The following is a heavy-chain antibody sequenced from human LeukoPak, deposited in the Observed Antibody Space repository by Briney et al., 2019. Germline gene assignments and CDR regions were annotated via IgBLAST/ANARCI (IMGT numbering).Heavy chain of an antibody. CDR3: ARGQLRLSN. Sequence: PSETLSLTCAVYGGSFNGYYWTWIRQPPGKGLEWIGEINHSGGTDYNPSLKSRVTISVDTSKNQFSLKLNSVTAADTAVYYCARGQLRLSNWGQGSLVIASS. D-gene: IGHD2-2*01. J-gene: IGHJ4*02. V-gene: IGHV4-34*01. CDR1: GGSFNGYY. CDR2: INHSGGT.